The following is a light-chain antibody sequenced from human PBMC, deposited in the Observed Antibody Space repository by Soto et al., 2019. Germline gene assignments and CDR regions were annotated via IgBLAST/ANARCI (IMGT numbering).Light chain of an antibody. CDR3: SSPTPGSLYV. Sequence: QSALTQPPSASGSPGQSVTISCTGTSSDVGGYNYVSWYQQHPGKAPKVMIYEVSKRPSGVPDRFSGSKSGNTASLTVSGLQAEDEADYYCSSPTPGSLYVFGTGTKLTVL. J-gene: IGLJ1*01. CDR2: EVS. V-gene: IGLV2-8*01. CDR1: SSDVGGYNY.